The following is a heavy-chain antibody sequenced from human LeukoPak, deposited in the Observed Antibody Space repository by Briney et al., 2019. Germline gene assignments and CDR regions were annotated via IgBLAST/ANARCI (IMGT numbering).Heavy chain of an antibody. J-gene: IGHJ4*02. CDR2: INPNSGGA. D-gene: IGHD1-26*01. CDR1: GYTFTGYD. Sequence: ASVKVSCTASGYTFTGYDMHWVRQAPGPGLEWMGWINPNSGGANYAQKFPGRVTMTRDTSSSTAYMELSRLRSDDTGVYYCAREEGGRFRFDYWGQGTLVTVSS. CDR3: AREEGGRFRFDY. V-gene: IGHV1-2*02.